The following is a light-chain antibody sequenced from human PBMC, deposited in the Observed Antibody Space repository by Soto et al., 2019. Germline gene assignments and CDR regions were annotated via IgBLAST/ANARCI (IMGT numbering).Light chain of an antibody. Sequence: DFQMTQSPSSLSASVGDRVTITCRASQSISSSLNLYQQKPGRAPELLIYAASSLQSGVPSRFSGSGSGTDFTLTISSLQPEDFATYYCQQSYSALVAFGQGTKVESK. CDR1: QSISSS. CDR3: QQSYSALVA. J-gene: IGKJ1*01. V-gene: IGKV1-39*01. CDR2: AAS.